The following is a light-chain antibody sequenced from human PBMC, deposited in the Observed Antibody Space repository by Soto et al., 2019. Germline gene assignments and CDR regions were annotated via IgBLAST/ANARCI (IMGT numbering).Light chain of an antibody. J-gene: IGKJ5*01. Sequence: ENVLTQSPCTLSLSPGERATLSCRASQSVSSTYLAWYQQKPGQAPRLLIYGASSRATGIPDRFSGSGSGTDFTLTISRLEPEDFAVYYCQQYGSFSITFGQGTRLEIK. CDR2: GAS. CDR3: QQYGSFSIT. CDR1: QSVSSTY. V-gene: IGKV3-20*01.